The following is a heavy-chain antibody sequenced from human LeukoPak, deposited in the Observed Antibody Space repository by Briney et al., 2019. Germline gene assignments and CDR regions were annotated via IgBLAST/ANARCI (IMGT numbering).Heavy chain of an antibody. CDR1: GFTFSSYG. CDR2: ISYDGSNK. CDR3: AKEYYYDSVLDY. D-gene: IGHD3-22*01. Sequence: QPGRSLRLSCAAFGFTFSSYGMHWVRQAPGKGLEWVAAISYDGSNKYYADSVKGRFTISRDNSKNTLYLQMNSLRAEDTAVYYCAKEYYYDSVLDYWGQGTLVTVSS. V-gene: IGHV3-30*18. J-gene: IGHJ4*02.